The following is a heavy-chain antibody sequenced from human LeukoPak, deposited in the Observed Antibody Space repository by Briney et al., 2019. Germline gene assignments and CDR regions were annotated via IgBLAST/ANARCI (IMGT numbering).Heavy chain of an antibody. CDR2: ISSSGSYI. CDR1: GFTFSSHS. J-gene: IGHJ4*02. D-gene: IGHD5-18*01. Sequence: GGSLRLSCAASGFTFSSHSMNWVRQAPGKGLEWVSSISSSGSYIYYADSVKGRFTISRDNAKNSLYLQMNSLRAEDTAVYYCARERIGYGPDYWGQGTLVTVSS. CDR3: ARERIGYGPDY. V-gene: IGHV3-21*01.